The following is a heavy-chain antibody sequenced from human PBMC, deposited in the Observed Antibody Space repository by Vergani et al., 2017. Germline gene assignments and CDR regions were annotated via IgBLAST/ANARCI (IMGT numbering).Heavy chain of an antibody. CDR1: GGTFSSYA. J-gene: IGHJ5*02. V-gene: IGHV1-69*12. D-gene: IGHD3-10*01. Sequence: QVQLVQSGAEVKKPGSSVKVSCKASGGTFSSYAISWVRQAPGQGLEWMGGIIPIFGTANYAQKFQGRVTITADESPCTAYMGLSSLRSEDTAVYYCASVVITMVRGVISASANWFDPWGQGTLVTVSS. CDR3: ASVVITMVRGVISASANWFDP. CDR2: IIPIFGTA.